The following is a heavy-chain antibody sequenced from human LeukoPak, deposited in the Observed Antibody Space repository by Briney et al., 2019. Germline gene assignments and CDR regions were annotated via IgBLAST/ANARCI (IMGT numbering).Heavy chain of an antibody. D-gene: IGHD3-22*01. CDR2: INTDGSST. CDR1: GFTFSSYW. J-gene: IGHJ6*02. CDR3: ARVGQRFSYYYDSSGYYEDYYYYGMDV. V-gene: IGHV3-74*01. Sequence: GGSLRLSCAAPGFTFSSYWMHWVRQAPGKGLVWVSRINTDGSSTSYADSVKGRFTISRDNAKNTLYLQMNSLRAEDTAVYYCARVGQRFSYYYDSSGYYEDYYYYGMDVWGQGTTVTVSS.